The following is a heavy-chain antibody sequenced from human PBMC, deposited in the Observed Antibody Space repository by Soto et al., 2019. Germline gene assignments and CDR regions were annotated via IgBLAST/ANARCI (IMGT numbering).Heavy chain of an antibody. J-gene: IGHJ4*02. Sequence: GGSLRLSCAASGFTVSSNYMSWVRQAPGKGLEWVSVIYSGGSTYYAVYVKGRFTTSRDNSKNTLYLQMNSLIAEDTAVYYCARASFAAAGIFSDYWGQGTLVTVSS. CDR3: ARASFAAAGIFSDY. D-gene: IGHD6-13*01. CDR2: IYSGGST. V-gene: IGHV3-53*01. CDR1: GFTVSSNY.